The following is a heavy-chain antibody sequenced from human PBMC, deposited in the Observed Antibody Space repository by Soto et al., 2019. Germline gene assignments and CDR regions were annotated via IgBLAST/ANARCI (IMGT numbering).Heavy chain of an antibody. D-gene: IGHD2-15*01. V-gene: IGHV1-69*01. J-gene: IGHJ5*02. CDR1: GSTFSIYT. Sequence: QVQLVQSGAEVKKPGSSVTVSCKASGSTFSIYTISWVRQAPGQGLEWMGGSANSAQKFQGRLTVTADESTSTVYLELSILTSADTAVYYCAREGPLDIAWCVPWGQGTLVSVSS. CDR3: AREGPLDIAWCVP. CDR2: SA.